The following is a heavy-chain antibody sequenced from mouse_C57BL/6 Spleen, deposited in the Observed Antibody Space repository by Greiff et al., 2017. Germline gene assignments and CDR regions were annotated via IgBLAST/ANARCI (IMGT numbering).Heavy chain of an antibody. J-gene: IGHJ3*01. Sequence: VQLKESGPVLVKPGASVKMSCKASGYTFTDYYMNWVKQSHGKSLEWIGVINPYNGGTSYNQKFKGKATLTVDKSSSTAYMELNSLTSEDSAVYYCARSESPWFAYWGQGTLVTVSA. CDR3: ARSESPWFAY. CDR1: GYTFTDYY. CDR2: INPYNGGT. V-gene: IGHV1-19*01.